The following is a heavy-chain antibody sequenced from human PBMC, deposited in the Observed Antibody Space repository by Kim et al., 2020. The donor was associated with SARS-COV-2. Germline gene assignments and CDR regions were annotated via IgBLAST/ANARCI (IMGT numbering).Heavy chain of an antibody. J-gene: IGHJ4*02. CDR1: GFTFSSYA. V-gene: IGHV3-64D*09. CDR3: VKDEGYYGSGSPY. CDR2: ISSNGGST. D-gene: IGHD3-10*01. Sequence: GGSLRLSCSASGFTFSSYAMHWVRQAPGKGLEYVSAISSNGGSTYYADSVKGRFTISRDNSKNTLYLQMSSLRAEDTAVYYCVKDEGYYGSGSPYWGQGTLVTVSS.